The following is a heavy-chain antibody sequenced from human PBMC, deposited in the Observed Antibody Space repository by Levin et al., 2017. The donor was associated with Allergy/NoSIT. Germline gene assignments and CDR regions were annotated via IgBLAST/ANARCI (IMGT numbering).Heavy chain of an antibody. Sequence: SQTLSLPCTVSGGSIRSYYWSWIRQPPGKGLEWIGYIYYSGSTNHNPSLKSRVTISVDTSKNQFSLKLSSVTAADTAVYYCARVYYGSGSHMDVWAKGPRSPSP. CDR2: IYYSGST. CDR3: ARVYYGSGSHMDV. J-gene: IGHJ6*03. V-gene: IGHV4-59*01. D-gene: IGHD3-10*01. CDR1: GGSIRSYY.